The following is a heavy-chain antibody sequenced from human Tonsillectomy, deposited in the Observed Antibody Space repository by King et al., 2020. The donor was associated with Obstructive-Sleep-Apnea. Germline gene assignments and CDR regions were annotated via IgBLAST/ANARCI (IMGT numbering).Heavy chain of an antibody. D-gene: IGHD4/OR15-4a*01. Sequence: ITLKESGPTLVKPTQTLTLTCTFSGFSLSTIGVGVGWIRQPPGKALEWLALIYLYDDKRYSPSLQSRLTITKDTSKNQVVLTMTNMDPVDTATYYCARPSKDYGADFWGQGILVTVSS. CDR2: IYLYDDK. V-gene: IGHV2-5*01. CDR3: ARPSKDYGADF. CDR1: GFSLSTIGVG. J-gene: IGHJ4*02.